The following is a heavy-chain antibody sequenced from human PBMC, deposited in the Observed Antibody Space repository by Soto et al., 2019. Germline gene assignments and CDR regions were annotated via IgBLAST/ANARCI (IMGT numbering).Heavy chain of an antibody. CDR3: VRDRGGSYWLDP. D-gene: IGHD1-26*01. J-gene: IGHJ5*02. CDR2: LYSGGTT. Sequence: GGSLRLSCAASGFIVSNSYMSWVRQAPGKGLEWVSILYSGGTTYYADSVKGRFTFSRDNAANTVFLQMNNLRVEDTAVYYCVRDRGGSYWLDPWGQGTLVTAPQ. CDR1: GFIVSNSY. V-gene: IGHV3-53*01.